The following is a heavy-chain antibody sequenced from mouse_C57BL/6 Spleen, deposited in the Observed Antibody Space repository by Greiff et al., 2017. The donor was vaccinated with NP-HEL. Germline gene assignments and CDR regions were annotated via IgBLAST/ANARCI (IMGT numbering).Heavy chain of an antibody. D-gene: IGHD1-1*01. CDR3: ARDGTNLLLRVFAY. Sequence: QVQLQQSGAELVKPGASVKMSCKASGYTFTSYWITWVKQRPGQGLEWIGDIYPGSGSTNYNEKFKSKATLTVDTSSSTAYMQLSSLTSEDSAVYYCARDGTNLLLRVFAYWGQGTLVTVSA. CDR1: GYTFTSYW. J-gene: IGHJ3*01. V-gene: IGHV1-55*01. CDR2: IYPGSGST.